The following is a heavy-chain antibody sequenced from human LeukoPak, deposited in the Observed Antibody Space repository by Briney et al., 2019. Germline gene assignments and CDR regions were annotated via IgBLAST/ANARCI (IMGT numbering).Heavy chain of an antibody. CDR2: ITASGGNT. J-gene: IGHJ4*02. Sequence: GGSLRLSCAASGFTFSSYAMGWVRQAPGKGLEWVSAITASGGNTYYADSVKGRFTISWDNSKNTLYLQVNSLRAEDTAVYYCAKGNGYSYGRYYFDYWGQGTLVTVSS. CDR1: GFTFSSYA. D-gene: IGHD5-18*01. V-gene: IGHV3-23*01. CDR3: AKGNGYSYGRYYFDY.